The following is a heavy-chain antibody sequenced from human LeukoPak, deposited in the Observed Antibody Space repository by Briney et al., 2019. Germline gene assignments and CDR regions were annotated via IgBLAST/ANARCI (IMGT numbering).Heavy chain of an antibody. CDR2: ITANNTTK. CDR3: ATGYGYLDY. Sequence: GGSLRLSCTASGLSFSSYNMNWVRQAPGKGPEWVAYITANNTTKYYADSVKGRFTISRDNAKKSLFLQMNSLRAEDTAVYYCATGYGYLDYWGQGTLVTVSS. CDR1: GLSFSSYN. D-gene: IGHD5-18*01. J-gene: IGHJ4*02. V-gene: IGHV3-48*01.